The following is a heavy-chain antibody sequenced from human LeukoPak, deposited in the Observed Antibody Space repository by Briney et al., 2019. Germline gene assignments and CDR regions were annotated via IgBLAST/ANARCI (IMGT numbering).Heavy chain of an antibody. V-gene: IGHV1-8*01. D-gene: IGHD2-15*01. CDR2: MNPNSGNT. J-gene: IGHJ5*02. Sequence: GASVKVSCKASGYTFTSYDINWVRQATGQGLEWMGWMNPNSGNTGYAQKFQGRVTLTRNTSISTAYMELSSLRSEDTAVYYCARVPFLVAATTRWFDPWGQGTLVTVSS. CDR1: GYTFTSYD. CDR3: ARVPFLVAATTRWFDP.